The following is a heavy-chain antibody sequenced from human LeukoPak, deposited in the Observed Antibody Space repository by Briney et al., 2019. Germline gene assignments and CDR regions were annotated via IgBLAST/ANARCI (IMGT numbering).Heavy chain of an antibody. V-gene: IGHV3-53*01. D-gene: IGHD3-10*02. Sequence: PGGSLRLSCAASGFTVSSNFMNWVRQAPGKGLEWVSDYADSVKGRFTISRDDSKNTLYLQMNSLRAEDTAVYYCAKDLHYYVAMDVWGQGTAVTVSS. CDR3: AKDLHYYVAMDV. CDR1: GFTVSSNF. J-gene: IGHJ6*02.